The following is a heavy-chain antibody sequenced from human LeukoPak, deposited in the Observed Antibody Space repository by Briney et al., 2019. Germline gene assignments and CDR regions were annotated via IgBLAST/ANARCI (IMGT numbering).Heavy chain of an antibody. J-gene: IGHJ4*02. CDR1: GYTFTGYY. Sequence: GASVKVSCKASGYTFTGYYMHWVRQAPGQGLEWMGWINPNSGGTNYAQKFQGRVTMTRNTSISTAYMELSSLRSEDTAVYYCARGAHKWFQDYWGQGTLVTVSS. CDR2: INPNSGGT. V-gene: IGHV1-2*02. D-gene: IGHD3-22*01. CDR3: ARGAHKWFQDY.